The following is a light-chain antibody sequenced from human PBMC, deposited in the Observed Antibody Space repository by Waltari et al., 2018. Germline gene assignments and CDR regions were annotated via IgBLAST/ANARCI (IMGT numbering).Light chain of an antibody. CDR3: CSQTSVRSVV. Sequence: QSALTQPASVSGSPGQSIPISCTGTNSAVGPYGYVSWFHKHPGEAPKLVIYEVSNRPSGVSDRFSGSKSGNTASLTISELQAEDEADYYCCSQTSVRSVVFGGGTKLTVL. V-gene: IGLV2-14*01. CDR2: EVS. CDR1: NSAVGPYGY. J-gene: IGLJ2*01.